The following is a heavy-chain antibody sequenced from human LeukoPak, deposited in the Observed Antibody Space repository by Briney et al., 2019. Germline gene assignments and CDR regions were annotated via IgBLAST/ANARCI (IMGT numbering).Heavy chain of an antibody. V-gene: IGHV4-59*01. D-gene: IGHD4-17*01. J-gene: IGHJ4*02. CDR3: ARDSYGDYDPQPSV. Sequence: SETLSLTCTVSGGSISSFYWSWIRQPPGKGLEWIGYIYYSGSTNYNPSLKSRVTVSVDTSNNQFSLKLSSVTAADTAVYYCARDSYGDYDPQPSVWGQGTLVTVSS. CDR2: IYYSGST. CDR1: GGSISSFY.